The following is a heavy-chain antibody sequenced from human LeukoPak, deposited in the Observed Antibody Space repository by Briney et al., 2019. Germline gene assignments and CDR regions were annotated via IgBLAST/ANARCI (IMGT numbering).Heavy chain of an antibody. CDR1: GFTFRSYE. CDR3: ARETSPFDC. J-gene: IGHJ4*02. Sequence: AGGSLRLSCGASGFTFRSYEMNWVRQAPGKGLEWVSYISTSGSPIYYADSVKGRSTISRDNANNSLYLQMNSLRAEDTAVYYCARETSPFDCWGQGTLVTVSS. CDR2: ISTSGSPI. V-gene: IGHV3-48*03.